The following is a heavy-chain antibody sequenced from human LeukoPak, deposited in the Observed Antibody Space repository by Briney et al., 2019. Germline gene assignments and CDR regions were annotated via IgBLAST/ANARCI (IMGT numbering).Heavy chain of an antibody. CDR3: ARGGRYCSSTSCYYFDY. CDR2: IWYDGSNK. CDR1: GFTFSSYG. D-gene: IGHD2-2*01. V-gene: IGHV3-33*01. Sequence: PGGSLRLSCAASGFTFSSYGMHWVRQAPGKGLEWVAVIWYDGSNKYYADSVKGRFTISRDNSKNTLYLQTNSLRAEDTAVYYCARGGRYCSSTSCYYFDYWGQGTLVTVSS. J-gene: IGHJ4*02.